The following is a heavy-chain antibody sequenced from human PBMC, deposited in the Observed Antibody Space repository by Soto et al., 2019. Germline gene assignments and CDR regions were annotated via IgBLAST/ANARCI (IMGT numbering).Heavy chain of an antibody. J-gene: IGHJ3*02. D-gene: IGHD6-19*01. CDR1: GFSLSTSGVG. CDR2: IYWDDDK. Sequence: QITLKESGPTLVKPTQTLTLTCTFSGFSLSTSGVGVGWIRQPPGKALEWLALIYWDDDKRYSPSLKSRLTITKDTSKNQVVLTMTNMDPVDTATYYCAHFYSSGWGGAFDIWGQGTMVTVSS. V-gene: IGHV2-5*02. CDR3: AHFYSSGWGGAFDI.